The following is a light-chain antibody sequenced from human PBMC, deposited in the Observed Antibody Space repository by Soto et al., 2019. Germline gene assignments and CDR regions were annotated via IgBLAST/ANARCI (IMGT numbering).Light chain of an antibody. J-gene: IGLJ2*01. V-gene: IGLV2-23*02. CDR2: EVT. Sequence: QSVLTQPASASGSPGQSITISCTGTTSDVGTYNLVSWYQQHPDKAPKLMIYEVTKRPSGVSNRFSGSKSGNTASLTISGLQADDEADYYCSSYAGGNTAVFGGGTKLTVL. CDR3: SSYAGGNTAV. CDR1: TSDVGTYNL.